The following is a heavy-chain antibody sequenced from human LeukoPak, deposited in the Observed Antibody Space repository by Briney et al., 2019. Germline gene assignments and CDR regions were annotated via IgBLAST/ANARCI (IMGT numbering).Heavy chain of an antibody. CDR2: IRYDGSNK. CDR3: AKDKLPGYSSSPFNPYYFDY. CDR1: GFTISSYG. J-gene: IGHJ4*02. V-gene: IGHV3-30*02. Sequence: GGSLRLSCAASGFTISSYGMHWVRQAPGKGLEWVAFIRYDGSNKYYADSVKGRFTISRDNSKNTLYLQMNSLRAEDTAVYYCAKDKLPGYSSSPFNPYYFDYWGQGTLVTVSS. D-gene: IGHD6-6*01.